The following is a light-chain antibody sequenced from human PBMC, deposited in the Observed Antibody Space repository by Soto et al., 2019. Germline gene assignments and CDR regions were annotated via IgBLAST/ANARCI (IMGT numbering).Light chain of an antibody. J-gene: IGKJ2*01. CDR2: DAS. V-gene: IGKV3-11*01. CDR3: QHRSDWPYT. CDR1: QSVRTY. Sequence: IVLTQSPSTLSLSPGERATFSFRASQSVRTYLAWYQQKPGLAPRLLIYDASKRAPGVPARFSASGSETGFTLTISSLEPEDFAVYYCQHRSDWPYTFGRGTKLEIK.